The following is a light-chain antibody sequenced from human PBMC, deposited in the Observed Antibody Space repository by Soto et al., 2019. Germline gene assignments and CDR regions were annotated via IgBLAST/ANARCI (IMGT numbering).Light chain of an antibody. CDR1: HSVGSN. Sequence: EIVFTQSPATLSVSPGERATLSCRAIHSVGSNLAWYQQKPGQAPRLLIYGASNRATGIPDRFSGSGSGTDFTLTISRLEPEDFAVYYCQQYGSSPRTFGQGTKVDI. J-gene: IGKJ1*01. CDR2: GAS. V-gene: IGKV3-20*01. CDR3: QQYGSSPRT.